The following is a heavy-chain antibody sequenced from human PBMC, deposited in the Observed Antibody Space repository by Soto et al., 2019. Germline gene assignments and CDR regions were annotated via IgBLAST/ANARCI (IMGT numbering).Heavy chain of an antibody. V-gene: IGHV3-11*06. CDR1: GFNFGDYY. J-gene: IGHJ2*01. CDR3: ARLRVGVNWYFDL. D-gene: IGHD1-26*01. CDR2: VSSSGSYT. Sequence: GGSLRLSCAASGFNFGDYYMAWIRQAPGKGLEWVSFVSSSGSYTKYSDTVGGRLTVSRDNGRNSLHLQLNSLRVEDTAVYYCARLRVGVNWYFDLWGRGTLVTAPQ.